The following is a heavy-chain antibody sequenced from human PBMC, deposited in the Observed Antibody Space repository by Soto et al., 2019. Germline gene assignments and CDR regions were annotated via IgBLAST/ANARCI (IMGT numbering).Heavy chain of an antibody. CDR1: GYTVARYG. CDR2: NSAHTGNT. CDR3: ARALLFQHTTSRPSFDY. Sequence: QVQLVQSGPEVKKPRASVKVSCKASGYTVARYGISWVRQAPAQGLEWVGWNSAHTGNTDYAQKFQGRVTMTRDSSTSTAYMELRSLRSNDTALYNSARALLFQHTTSRPSFDYWGQGTLVSVSS. J-gene: IGHJ4*02. V-gene: IGHV1-18*01. D-gene: IGHD1-26*01.